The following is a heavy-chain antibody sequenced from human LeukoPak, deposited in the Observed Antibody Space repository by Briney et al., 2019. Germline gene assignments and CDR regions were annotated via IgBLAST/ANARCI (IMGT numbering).Heavy chain of an antibody. J-gene: IGHJ4*02. D-gene: IGHD1-1*01. V-gene: IGHV4-30-4*08. Sequence: PSETLSLTCTVSGDSIGSTSYYWGWIRQPPGKGLEWIGYIYYSGSTYYNPSLKSRVTISVDTSKNQFSLKLSSVTAADTAVYYCARDNTGTTAYFDYWGQGTLVTVSS. CDR2: IYYSGST. CDR3: ARDNTGTTAYFDY. CDR1: GDSIGSTSYY.